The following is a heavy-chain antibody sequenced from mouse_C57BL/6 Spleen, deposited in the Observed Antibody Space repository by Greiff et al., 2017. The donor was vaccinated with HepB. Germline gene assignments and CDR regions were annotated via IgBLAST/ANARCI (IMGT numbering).Heavy chain of an antibody. CDR3: ARTGTAMDY. Sequence: QVQLQHSGPELVKPGASVKISCKASGYAFSSSWMNWVKQRPGKGLEWIGRIYPGDGDTNYNGKFKGKATLTADKSSSTAYMQLSSLTSEDSAVYFCARTGTAMDYWGQGTSVTVSS. CDR1: GYAFSSSW. V-gene: IGHV1-82*01. CDR2: IYPGDGDT. J-gene: IGHJ4*01. D-gene: IGHD4-1*01.